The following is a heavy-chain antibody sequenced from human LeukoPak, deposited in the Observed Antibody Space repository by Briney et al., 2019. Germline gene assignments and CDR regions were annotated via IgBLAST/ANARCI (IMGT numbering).Heavy chain of an antibody. D-gene: IGHD4-23*01. CDR2: IIPILGIA. CDR1: GGTFSSYA. CDR3: ARDHGGNSRQPFDY. J-gene: IGHJ4*02. V-gene: IGHV1-69*04. Sequence: SVKVSCKASGGTFSSYAISWVRQAPGQGLEWMGRIIPILGIANYAQKFQGRVTITADKSTSTAYMELSSLRSEDTAVYYCARDHGGNSRQPFDYWGQGTLVTVSS.